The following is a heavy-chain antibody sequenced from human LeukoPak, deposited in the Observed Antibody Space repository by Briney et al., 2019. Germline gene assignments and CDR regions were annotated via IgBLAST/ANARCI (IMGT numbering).Heavy chain of an antibody. CDR3: TRDIIAADSYA. J-gene: IGHJ4*02. CDR1: GFTFGDYA. CDR2: IRSKAYGGTT. D-gene: IGHD6-13*01. Sequence: QTGGSLRLSCTASGFTFGDYAMSWVRQAPGKGLEWVGFIRSKAYGGTTEYAASVKGRFTISRDDSKSIAYLQMNSLKTEDTAVYYCTRDIIAADSYAWGQGTLVTVSS. V-gene: IGHV3-49*04.